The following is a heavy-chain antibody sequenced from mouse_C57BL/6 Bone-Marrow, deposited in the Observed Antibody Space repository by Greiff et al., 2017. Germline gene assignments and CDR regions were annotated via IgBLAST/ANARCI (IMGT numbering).Heavy chain of an antibody. J-gene: IGHJ3*01. CDR1: GYSFTGYY. CDR3: AGYYDYGAY. D-gene: IGHD2-4*01. V-gene: IGHV1-42*01. CDR2: INPSTGGT. Sequence: VQLQQSGPELVKPGASVKISCKASGYSFTGYYMNWVKQSPEKSLEWIGEINPSTGGTTYNQKFKAKATLTVDKSSSTAYMQLQSLTSEDSAVYYCAGYYDYGAYWGQGTLVTVSA.